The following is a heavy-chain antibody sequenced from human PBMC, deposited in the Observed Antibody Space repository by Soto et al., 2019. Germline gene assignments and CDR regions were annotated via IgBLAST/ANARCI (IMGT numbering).Heavy chain of an antibody. J-gene: IGHJ4*02. CDR3: ARVHDSSGYYDSYYFDY. CDR2: IIPIFGTA. Sequence: SVRVSCKASGVTFSSYAISWVRQAPGQGLEWMGGIIPIFGTANYAQKFQGRVTITADKSTSTAYMELSSLRSEDTAVYYCARVHDSSGYYDSYYFDYWGQGTLVTVSS. D-gene: IGHD3-22*01. V-gene: IGHV1-69*06. CDR1: GVTFSSYA.